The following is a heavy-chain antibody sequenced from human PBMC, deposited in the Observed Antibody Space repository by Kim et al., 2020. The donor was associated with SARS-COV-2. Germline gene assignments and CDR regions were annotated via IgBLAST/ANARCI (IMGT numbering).Heavy chain of an antibody. J-gene: IGHJ4*02. CDR2: FDPEDGET. CDR3: ATHSDDSSGYFLNFDY. D-gene: IGHD3-22*01. V-gene: IGHV1-24*01. CDR1: GYTLTELS. Sequence: ASVKVSCKVSGYTLTELSMHWVRQAPGKGLEWMGGFDPEDGETIYAQKFQGRVTMTEDTSTDTAYMELSSLRSEDSAVYYCATHSDDSSGYFLNFDYWGQGTLVTVSS.